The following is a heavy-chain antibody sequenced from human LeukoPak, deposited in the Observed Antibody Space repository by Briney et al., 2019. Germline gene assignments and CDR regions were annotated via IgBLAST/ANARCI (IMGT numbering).Heavy chain of an antibody. Sequence: PSETLSLTCAVYGGSFSGYYWSWIRQPPGKGLEWIGEINHSGSTNYNPSLKSRVTISVDTSKNQFSLKLSSVTAADTAVYYCARGLQWLVKYYFDYWGQGTLVTVSS. CDR3: ARGLQWLVKYYFDY. D-gene: IGHD6-19*01. V-gene: IGHV4-34*01. J-gene: IGHJ4*02. CDR1: GGSFSGYY. CDR2: INHSGST.